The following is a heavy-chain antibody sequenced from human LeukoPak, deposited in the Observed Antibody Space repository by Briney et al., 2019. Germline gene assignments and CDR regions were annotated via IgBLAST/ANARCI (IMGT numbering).Heavy chain of an antibody. CDR1: GFTFSDFS. CDR2: ISDTSTTI. Sequence: GGSLRLSCSASGFTFSDFSMNWVRQAPGKGLEWISYISDTSTTIYYADSLKGRFTISRDNAKNSLYLQMNSLRAEDTAVYYCAREGPAAKARDAFDIWGQGTMVTVSS. V-gene: IGHV3-48*01. D-gene: IGHD2-2*01. CDR3: AREGPAAKARDAFDI. J-gene: IGHJ3*02.